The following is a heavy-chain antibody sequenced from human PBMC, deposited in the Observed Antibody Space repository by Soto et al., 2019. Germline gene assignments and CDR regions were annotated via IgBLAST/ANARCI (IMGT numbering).Heavy chain of an antibody. CDR3: ARGKIAEYYFDY. J-gene: IGHJ4*02. CDR1: GGTFSSYA. D-gene: IGHD6-13*01. Sequence: KVSCKASGGTFSSYAISWVLQAPGQGLEWMGGIIPIFGTANYAQKFQGRVTMTRDTSTSTVYMELSSLRSEDTAVYYCARGKIAEYYFDYWGQGTLVTVSS. V-gene: IGHV1-69*05. CDR2: IIPIFGTA.